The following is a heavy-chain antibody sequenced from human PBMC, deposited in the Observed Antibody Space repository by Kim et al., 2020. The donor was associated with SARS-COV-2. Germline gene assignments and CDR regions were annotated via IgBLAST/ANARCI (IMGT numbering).Heavy chain of an antibody. Sequence: ASVKVSCKASGYTFTSYGISWVRQAPGQGLEWMGWISAYNGNTNYAQKLQGRVTMTTDTSTSTAYMELRSLRSDDTAVYYCARDSEETYYDILTGYYTNYYVYWGQGTLVTVSS. CDR3: ARDSEETYYDILTGYYTNYYVY. CDR1: GYTFTSYG. V-gene: IGHV1-18*04. J-gene: IGHJ4*02. CDR2: ISAYNGNT. D-gene: IGHD3-9*01.